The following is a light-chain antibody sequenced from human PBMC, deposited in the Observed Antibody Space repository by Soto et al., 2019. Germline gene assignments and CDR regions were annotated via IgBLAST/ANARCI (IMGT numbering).Light chain of an antibody. Sequence: DIQMTQSPSSLSAPIGDRVTITCRASQSISNYLTWYQQKPGKAPKLLIYAASSSQSGVPSRFSGSGSGTDFTLTISSLQPEDFATYYCQQTYSAPWTFGQGTKVEIK. CDR3: QQTYSAPWT. V-gene: IGKV1-39*01. J-gene: IGKJ1*01. CDR1: QSISNY. CDR2: AAS.